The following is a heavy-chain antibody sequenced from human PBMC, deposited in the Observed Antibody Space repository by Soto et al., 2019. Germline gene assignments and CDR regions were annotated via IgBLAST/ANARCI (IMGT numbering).Heavy chain of an antibody. J-gene: IGHJ4*02. CDR3: ARDEYGSNSGSPYNY. CDR2: AKPDGSET. V-gene: IGHV3-7*04. CDR1: RFTFSSYW. Sequence: EVQLVESGGGLVQPGGSLRLSCAASRFTFSSYWMSWVRQAPGKGLEWVGNAKPDGSETYYVDSVRGRFTISRDNAKNSLYLQMNSLRAEDTAVYYCARDEYGSNSGSPYNYGGQGTLVSVSS. D-gene: IGHD4-17*01.